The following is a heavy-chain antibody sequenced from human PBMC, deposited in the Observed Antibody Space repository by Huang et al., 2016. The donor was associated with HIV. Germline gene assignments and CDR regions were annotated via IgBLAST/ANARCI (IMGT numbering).Heavy chain of an antibody. CDR2: VYDSGTT. CDR1: GDSVSSHY. Sequence: QVRLQESGPGLVKPSETLSLSCTVSGDSVSSHYWGWIRHPPVKGLEWIGTVYDSGTTKSNPRLKSRITISVDTSKNGFSLNITSVSAADTAMYFCVRDQGRLAVGGIDNWFDPWGQGALVTVSS. J-gene: IGHJ5*02. D-gene: IGHD6-19*01. CDR3: VRDQGRLAVGGIDNWFDP. V-gene: IGHV4-59*02.